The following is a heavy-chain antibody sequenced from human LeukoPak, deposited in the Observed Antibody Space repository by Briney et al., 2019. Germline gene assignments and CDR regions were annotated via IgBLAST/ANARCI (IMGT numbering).Heavy chain of an antibody. D-gene: IGHD3-10*02. J-gene: IGHJ4*02. V-gene: IGHV3-21*01. CDR1: GFTFSSYG. CDR3: ARRGDSPMIGDH. Sequence: GGSLRLSCAASGFTFSSYGMNWVRQAPGKGLEWLSYLSYAGNIHYALSVNGRFTITRDNAESTMYLQIDGLGAEDTAVYYCARRGDSPMIGDHWGQGILVTVAS. CDR2: LSYAGNI.